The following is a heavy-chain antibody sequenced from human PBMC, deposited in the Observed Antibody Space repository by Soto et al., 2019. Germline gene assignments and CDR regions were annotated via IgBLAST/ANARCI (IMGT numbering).Heavy chain of an antibody. CDR3: ARDVYFSS. V-gene: IGHV3-74*01. CDR2: IKGDGSAT. CDR1: GFTFSSYW. J-gene: IGHJ4*02. D-gene: IGHD3-9*01. Sequence: EVQLVESGGGLVQPGGSLRLSCAASGFTFSSYWMHWVRQGPGKGLVWVSRIKGDGSATSYADSVKGRFTISRDNAKNTLYLQMNSLRADDSAVYYCARDVYFSSWGQGTLVTDSS.